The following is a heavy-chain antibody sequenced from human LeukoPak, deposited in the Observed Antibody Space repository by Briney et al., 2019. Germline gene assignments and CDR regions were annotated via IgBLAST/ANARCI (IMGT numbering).Heavy chain of an antibody. CDR2: ISGSGTTI. J-gene: IGHJ3*02. V-gene: IGHV3-23*01. D-gene: IGHD6-19*01. CDR1: GFSFTSYA. CDR3: AKEINHQWLVPLDAFDT. Sequence: PGGSLRLSCAASGFSFTSYAMSWVRQAPGKGLDWVSGISGSGTTIYYADSAKGRFTISRDNSKNTLYLQMNSLRAEDTAVYYCAKEINHQWLVPLDAFDTWGQGTMVTVSS.